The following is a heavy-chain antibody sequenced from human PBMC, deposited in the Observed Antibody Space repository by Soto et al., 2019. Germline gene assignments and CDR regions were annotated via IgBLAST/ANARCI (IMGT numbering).Heavy chain of an antibody. CDR2: IYYSGST. V-gene: IGHV4-39*01. CDR3: ARQNAGYSWCPPDY. Sequence: QLQLQESGPGLVKPSETLSLTCTVSGGSISSSRYYWGWIRQPPGKGLEWIGSIYYSGSTYYNPSHESRITIAVDTPKNQCSLKLSSVTAADTAVYYCARQNAGYSWCPPDYWGQGTLVTVSS. J-gene: IGHJ4*02. CDR1: GGSISSSRYY. D-gene: IGHD5-18*01.